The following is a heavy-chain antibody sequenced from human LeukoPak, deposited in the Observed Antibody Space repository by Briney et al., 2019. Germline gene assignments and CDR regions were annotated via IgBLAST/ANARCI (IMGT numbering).Heavy chain of an antibody. CDR2: IYYSGST. D-gene: IGHD2/OR15-2a*01. V-gene: IGHV4-59*01. J-gene: IGHJ4*02. CDR1: GDSISSYY. Sequence: SETLSLTCTVSGDSISSYYWSWIRQPPGKGLEWIGYIYYSGSTNYNPSLESRVTISIDTSKNQFSLKLSSVTAADTAVYYCGRFGRGIIWYFPLDYWGQGTLVTVSS. CDR3: GRFGRGIIWYFPLDY.